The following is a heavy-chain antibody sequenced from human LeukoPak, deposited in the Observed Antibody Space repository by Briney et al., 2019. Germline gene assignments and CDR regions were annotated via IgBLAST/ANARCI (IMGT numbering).Heavy chain of an antibody. J-gene: IGHJ4*02. Sequence: ASVKVSCKPYGYTFNTYGITWVRQAPGQGLEWMGWISAYNGDTKYALNLQGRVTMTTDTSTSTAYMELRSLRSDDTAVYYCARQLRWDQYYFDYWGQGTLVTVSS. V-gene: IGHV1-18*01. CDR1: GYTFNTYG. D-gene: IGHD4-23*01. CDR2: ISAYNGDT. CDR3: ARQLRWDQYYFDY.